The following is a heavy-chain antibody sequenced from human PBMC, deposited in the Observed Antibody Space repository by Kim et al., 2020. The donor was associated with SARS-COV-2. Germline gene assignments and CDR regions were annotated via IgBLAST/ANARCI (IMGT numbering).Heavy chain of an antibody. Sequence: GGSLRLSCSASGFTFSTYAMHWVRQAPGKGLEYVSAISSNGDSTSFADSVKGRFTISRDNSKNTLYLQMSSLRAEDTAMYYCVKSREAARPYYFDYWGQGSLVTVSS. D-gene: IGHD6-6*01. V-gene: IGHV3-64D*08. CDR2: ISSNGDST. J-gene: IGHJ4*02. CDR3: VKSREAARPYYFDY. CDR1: GFTFSTYA.